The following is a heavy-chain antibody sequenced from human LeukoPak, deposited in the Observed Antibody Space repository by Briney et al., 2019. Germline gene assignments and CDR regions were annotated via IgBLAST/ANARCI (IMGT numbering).Heavy chain of an antibody. CDR2: ISSSSSYI. CDR1: GFTFSSYS. D-gene: IGHD3-10*01. Sequence: GGSLRLSCAASGFTFSSYSMNWVRQAPGKGLEWVSSISSSSSYIYYADSVKGRFTISRDNAKNSLYLQMNSLRAEDTAVYYCARVDRCGESTHYFDDWGQGTVVTVSS. J-gene: IGHJ4*02. CDR3: ARVDRCGESTHYFDD. V-gene: IGHV3-21*01.